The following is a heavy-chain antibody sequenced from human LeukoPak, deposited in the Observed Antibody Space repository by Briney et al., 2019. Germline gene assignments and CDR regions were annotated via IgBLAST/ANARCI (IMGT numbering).Heavy chain of an antibody. CDR2: IYSGGST. D-gene: IGHD3-10*01. Sequence: GGSLRLSCAASGFTVSSNYMSWVRQAPGKGLEWVSVIYSGGSTYYADSVKGRFTISRDNSKNTLYLQMNSLRAEDTAVYYCARSIGGVRGVIREGFDYWGQGTLVTVSS. V-gene: IGHV3-53*01. J-gene: IGHJ4*02. CDR3: ARSIGGVRGVIREGFDY. CDR1: GFTVSSNY.